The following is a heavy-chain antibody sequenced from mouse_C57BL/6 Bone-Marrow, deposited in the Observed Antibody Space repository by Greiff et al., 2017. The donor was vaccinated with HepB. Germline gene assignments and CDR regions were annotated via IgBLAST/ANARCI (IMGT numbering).Heavy chain of an antibody. V-gene: IGHV1-69*01. CDR2: IDPSDSYT. J-gene: IGHJ3*01. CDR1: GYTFTSYW. Sequence: QVQLQQSGAELVMPGASVKLSCKASGYTFTSYWMHWVKQRPGQGLEWIGEIDPSDSYTNYNQKFKVKSTLTVDKSSSTAYMQLSSLTSEDSAVYYCARSAITRFAYWGQGTLVTVSA. CDR3: ARSAITRFAY. D-gene: IGHD2-4*01.